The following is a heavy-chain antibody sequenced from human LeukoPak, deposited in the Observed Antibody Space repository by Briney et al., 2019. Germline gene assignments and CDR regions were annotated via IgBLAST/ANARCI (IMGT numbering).Heavy chain of an antibody. J-gene: IGHJ4*02. CDR3: ARQGLGSSWYYFDY. D-gene: IGHD6-13*01. Sequence: EASVKVSCKASGYTFTSYGISWVRLAPGQGLEWMGGISAYNGNTNYAQKLQGRVTMTTDTSTSTAYMELRSLRSDDTAVYYCARQGLGSSWYYFDYWGQGTLVTVSS. V-gene: IGHV1-18*01. CDR1: GYTFTSYG. CDR2: ISAYNGNT.